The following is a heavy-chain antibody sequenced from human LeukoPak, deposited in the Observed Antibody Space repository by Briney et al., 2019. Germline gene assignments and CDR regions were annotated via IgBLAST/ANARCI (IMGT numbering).Heavy chain of an antibody. CDR1: GFTFSSYG. CDR3: AKDAYWTFGGVIVYNWFDP. V-gene: IGHV3-30*02. J-gene: IGHJ5*02. CDR2: IRYDGSNK. D-gene: IGHD3-16*02. Sequence: PGGSLRLSCAASGFTFSSYGMHWVRQAPGKGLEWVACIRYDGSNKYYADSVKGRFTISRDNSKNTLYLQMNSLRAEDTAVYYCAKDAYWTFGGVIVYNWFDPWGQGTLVTVSS.